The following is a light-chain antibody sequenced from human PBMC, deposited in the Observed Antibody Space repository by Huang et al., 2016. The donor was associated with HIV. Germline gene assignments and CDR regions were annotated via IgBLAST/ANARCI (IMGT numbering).Light chain of an antibody. CDR3: QHYHNWPPRYT. CDR2: GAS. V-gene: IGKV3-15*01. CDR1: PSVSSN. Sequence: TVMTQSPAILSVSPGERATLSCRASPSVSSNLAWYQQKPGQPPRLLIYGASTRATGIPPRFSGSGSGAECTLTISGLQSEDFAIYYCQHYHNWPPRYTFGQGTKLEIK. J-gene: IGKJ2*01.